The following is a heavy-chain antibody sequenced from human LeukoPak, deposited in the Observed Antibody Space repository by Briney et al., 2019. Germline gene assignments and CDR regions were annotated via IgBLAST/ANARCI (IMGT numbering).Heavy chain of an antibody. CDR1: GGSFSGYY. CDR3: ARGDTMIVVGYSYFDY. CDR2: INHSGST. V-gene: IGHV4-34*01. Sequence: SETLSLTCAVYGGSFSGYYWSWIRQPPGKGLEWIGEINHSGSTTYNPSLKSRVTISVDTSKNQFSLKLSSVTAADTAVYYCARGDTMIVVGYSYFDYWGQGTLVTVSS. J-gene: IGHJ4*02. D-gene: IGHD3-22*01.